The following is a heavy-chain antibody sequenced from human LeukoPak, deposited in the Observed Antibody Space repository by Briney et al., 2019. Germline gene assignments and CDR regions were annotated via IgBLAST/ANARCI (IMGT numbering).Heavy chain of an antibody. J-gene: IGHJ5*02. V-gene: IGHV3-48*04. D-gene: IGHD3-10*01. Sequence: GGSLRLSCAASGFTFSRYSMNWVRQTPGKGLEWVSFISGGGTTIYYADSVKGRFTISRDNAKKSLYLQMNSLRAEDTAVYYCASLDAGSGSWLMGENWSDPWGQGALVTVSS. CDR2: ISGGGTTI. CDR3: ASLDAGSGSWLMGENWSDP. CDR1: GFTFSRYS.